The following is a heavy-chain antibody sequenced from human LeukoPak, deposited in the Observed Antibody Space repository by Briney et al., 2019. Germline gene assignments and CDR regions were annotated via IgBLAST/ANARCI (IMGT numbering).Heavy chain of an antibody. CDR3: AKRSNSGWNLDY. D-gene: IGHD6-19*01. V-gene: IGHV3-20*04. J-gene: IGHJ4*02. CDR2: VNWSGGRT. Sequence: GGSLRLSCAASGFTFSSYGMSWVRQAPGKGLEWVSGVNWSGGRTGYADSVKGRFTISRDNAKNSLYLQMNSLRAEDTALYYCAKRSNSGWNLDYWGQGTLVTVSS. CDR1: GFTFSSYG.